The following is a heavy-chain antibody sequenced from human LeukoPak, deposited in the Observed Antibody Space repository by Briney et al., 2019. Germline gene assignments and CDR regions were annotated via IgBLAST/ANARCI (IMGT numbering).Heavy chain of an antibody. Sequence: ASVKVSFKASGYTFTGYYMHWVRQATGQEREWMGWMNPNSGNTGYAQKFQGRDTKTRTTSITTSYMELSSLRSEDTAVQYGARGAREYELLSSWFDPWGQGTLVTVSS. J-gene: IGHJ5*02. CDR2: MNPNSGNT. CDR3: ARGAREYELLSSWFDP. D-gene: IGHD2-2*01. V-gene: IGHV1-8*02. CDR1: GYTFTGYY.